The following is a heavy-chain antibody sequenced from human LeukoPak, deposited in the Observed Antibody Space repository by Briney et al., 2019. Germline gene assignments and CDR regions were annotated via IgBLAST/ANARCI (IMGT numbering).Heavy chain of an antibody. Sequence: PGGSLRLSCAASGFAFSSYSMNWVRRAPGKGLEWVSSISSSSSYIYYADSVKGRFTISRDNAKNSLYLQMNSLRAEDTAVYYCARPSQLLFDGGYWGQGTLVTVSS. CDR2: ISSSSSYI. J-gene: IGHJ4*02. CDR1: GFAFSSYS. V-gene: IGHV3-21*01. CDR3: ARPSQLLFDGGY. D-gene: IGHD2-21*02.